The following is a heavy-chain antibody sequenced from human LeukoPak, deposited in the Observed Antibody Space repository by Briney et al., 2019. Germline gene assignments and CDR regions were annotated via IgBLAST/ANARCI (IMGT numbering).Heavy chain of an antibody. J-gene: IGHJ1*01. Sequence: SQTLSLTCAISGDSVSSKSAAWNWIRQSLSRGLEWLGRTYYRSKWNNEYAVSLKGRITINPDISKNQFSLQLNSVTPEDTAVYYCAILGPPADCWGQGTLVTVSS. CDR3: AILGPPADC. D-gene: IGHD3/OR15-3a*01. CDR1: GDSVSSKSAA. CDR2: TYYRSKWNN. V-gene: IGHV6-1*01.